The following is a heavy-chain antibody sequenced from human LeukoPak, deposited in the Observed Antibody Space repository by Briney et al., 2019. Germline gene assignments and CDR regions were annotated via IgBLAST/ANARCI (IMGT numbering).Heavy chain of an antibody. V-gene: IGHV4-59*13. D-gene: IGHD3-10*01. CDR3: ARGSYGSGSYLS. CDR2: IYYSGST. CDR1: GGSISSYY. J-gene: IGHJ5*02. Sequence: PSETLSLTCTVSGGSISSYYWSWIRQPPGKELEWIGYIYYSGSTNYNPSLKSRVTISVDTSKNQFSLKLSSVTAADTAVYYCARGSYGSGSYLSWGQGTLVTVSS.